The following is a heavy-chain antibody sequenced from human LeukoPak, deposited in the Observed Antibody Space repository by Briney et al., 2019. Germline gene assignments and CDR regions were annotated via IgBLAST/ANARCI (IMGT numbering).Heavy chain of an antibody. J-gene: IGHJ4*02. CDR1: GGSISSSSYS. Sequence: NPSETLSLTCTVPGGSISSSSYSWGWIRQPPGKGLEWTGSIYYSGTTYYNPSLKSRVTISVDTSKIQFSLKLSSVAATDTAVYFCARLRFDFWSGYTHPYFDYWGQGTLVSVSS. V-gene: IGHV4-39*01. CDR2: IYYSGTT. CDR3: ARLRFDFWSGYTHPYFDY. D-gene: IGHD3-3*01.